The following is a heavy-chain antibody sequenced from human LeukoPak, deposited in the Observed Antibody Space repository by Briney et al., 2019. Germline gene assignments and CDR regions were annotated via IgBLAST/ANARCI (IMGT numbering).Heavy chain of an antibody. V-gene: IGHV4-4*02. CDR1: GDSITSTNW. Sequence: SGTLSLTCAVSGDSITSTNWWTWVRQPPGKGLEWIGEIYHSGSTNYNTSLKSRVTISLDRSRNQFSLRLNSVTAADTAVYYCARGGNSAWYFDYWGQGTLVTVSS. CDR3: ARGGNSAWYFDY. J-gene: IGHJ4*02. D-gene: IGHD6-19*01. CDR2: IYHSGST.